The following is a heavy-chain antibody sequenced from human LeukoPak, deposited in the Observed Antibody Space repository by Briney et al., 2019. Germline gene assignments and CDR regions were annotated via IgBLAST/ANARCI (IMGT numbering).Heavy chain of an antibody. Sequence: AGGSLRLSCAASGFTFSSYDMHWVRQATGKGLEWVSAIGTAGDTYYPGSVKGRFTISRENAKNSLYLQMNSLRAGDTAVYYCARGMNHRSYSSGWLLWGQGTLVTVSS. V-gene: IGHV3-13*04. J-gene: IGHJ4*02. CDR2: IGTAGDT. CDR1: GFTFSSYD. D-gene: IGHD6-19*01. CDR3: ARGMNHRSYSSGWLL.